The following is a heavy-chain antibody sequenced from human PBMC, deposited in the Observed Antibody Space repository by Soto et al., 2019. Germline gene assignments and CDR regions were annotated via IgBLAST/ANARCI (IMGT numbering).Heavy chain of an antibody. CDR2: IDPSDSYT. CDR1: GYSFTSYW. CDR3: ARSIAAAGYFDY. J-gene: IGHJ4*02. D-gene: IGHD6-13*01. Sequence: SGESLKISCKGSGYSFTSYWISWVRQMPGKGLEWIVRIDPSDSYTNYSPSFQGHVTISADKSISTAYLQWSSLKASDTAMYYCARSIAAAGYFDYGGQGTLVTVSS. V-gene: IGHV5-10-1*01.